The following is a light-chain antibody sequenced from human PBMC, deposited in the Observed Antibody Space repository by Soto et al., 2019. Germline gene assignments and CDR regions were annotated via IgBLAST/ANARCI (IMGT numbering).Light chain of an antibody. CDR3: QQYDRYSIT. CDR2: KAS. J-gene: IGKJ5*01. V-gene: IGKV1-5*03. CDR1: QTISIW. Sequence: DIQPSQPPSSLFGYIGDSDTNTCRASQTISIWLAWYQQKPGKAPKLLIYKASTLKSGVPSRFSGSGSGTEFTLTISSLEADDFATYYCQQYDRYSITFGQGTRLEI.